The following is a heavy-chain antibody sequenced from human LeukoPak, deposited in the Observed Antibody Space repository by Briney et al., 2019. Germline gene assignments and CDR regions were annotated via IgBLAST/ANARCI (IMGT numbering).Heavy chain of an antibody. J-gene: IGHJ4*02. D-gene: IGHD3-10*01. CDR3: ARGMRSRTSLWFGDS. CDR1: GYTFTSYG. CDR2: ISAYNGNT. Sequence: ASVKASCKDSGYTFTSYGISWVRQAPGQGLEWIGWISAYNGNTNYAQKLQGRVTMTTDTSTSTAYMELRSLRSDDTAVYYCARGMRSRTSLWFGDSWGQGTLVTVSS. V-gene: IGHV1-18*01.